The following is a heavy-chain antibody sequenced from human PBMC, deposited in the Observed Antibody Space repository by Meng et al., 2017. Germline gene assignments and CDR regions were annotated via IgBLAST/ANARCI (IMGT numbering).Heavy chain of an antibody. D-gene: IGHD2-21*02. CDR1: GYSISSGYY. V-gene: IGHV4-38-2*02. CDR2: IYHSGST. CDR3: AREHIVVVTAILGTKYYYYGMDV. J-gene: IGHJ6*02. Sequence: GSLRLSCAVSGYSISSGYYWGWNRQPPGKGLEWIGSIYHSGSTYYNPSLKSRVTISVDTSKNQFSLKLSSVTAADTAVYYCAREHIVVVTAILGTKYYYYGMDVWGQGTTVTVSS.